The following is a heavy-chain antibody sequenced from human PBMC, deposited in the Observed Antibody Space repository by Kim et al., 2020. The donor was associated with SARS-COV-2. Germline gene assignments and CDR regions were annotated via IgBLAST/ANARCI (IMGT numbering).Heavy chain of an antibody. CDR1: GFTFSTYW. D-gene: IGHD6-19*01. Sequence: AGSLRLSCAASGFTFSTYWMSWVRQAPGKGLEWVANIKEDGSEKYHVDSVKGRFSISRDNAKNSLYLQMNSLRAEDTAVYYWARRGGSGWTLEYWGQRTLVTVTS. CDR2: IKEDGSEK. V-gene: IGHV3-7*01. CDR3: ARRGGSGWTLEY. J-gene: IGHJ4*02.